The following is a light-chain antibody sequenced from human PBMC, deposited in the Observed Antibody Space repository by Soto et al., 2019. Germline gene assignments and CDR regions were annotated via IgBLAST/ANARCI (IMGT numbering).Light chain of an antibody. CDR3: SSYTSSSTPVL. Sequence: QSVLTQPASVSGSPGQSITISCTGTSSDIGAYNYVSWYQQHPAKAPKLIIFEVSNRPSGVSDRFSGSRSANTASLTISWLHAEDEADYYCSSYTSSSTPVLFGGGTQLTVL. CDR1: SSDIGAYNY. V-gene: IGLV2-14*01. J-gene: IGLJ2*01. CDR2: EVS.